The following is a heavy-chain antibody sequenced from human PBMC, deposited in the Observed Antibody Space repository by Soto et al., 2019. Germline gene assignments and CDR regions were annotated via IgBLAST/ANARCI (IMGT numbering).Heavy chain of an antibody. Sequence: GSLRLSCAASGFTFSSYGMHWVRQAPGKGLEWVAVISYDGSNKYYADSVKGRFTISRDNSKNTLYLQMNTLRAEDTAVYYCPKDWLACWGQRSLVTGSS. CDR1: GFTFSSYG. J-gene: IGHJ4*02. CDR2: ISYDGSNK. CDR3: PKDWLAC. V-gene: IGHV3-30*18.